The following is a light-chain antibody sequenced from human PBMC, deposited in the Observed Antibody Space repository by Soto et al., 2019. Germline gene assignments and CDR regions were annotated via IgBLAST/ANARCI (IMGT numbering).Light chain of an antibody. V-gene: IGKV3-20*01. CDR1: QSVSSSY. J-gene: IGKJ1*01. CDR3: QQYGSSGT. CDR2: GAS. Sequence: EIVLTQSPGTLSLSPGERATLSCRASQSVSSSYLAWYQQKAGQAPRLLIYGASNRATGIPDRFSGSGSGTDFTLTISRLEPEDFAVYYCQQYGSSGTFGQGTRWIS.